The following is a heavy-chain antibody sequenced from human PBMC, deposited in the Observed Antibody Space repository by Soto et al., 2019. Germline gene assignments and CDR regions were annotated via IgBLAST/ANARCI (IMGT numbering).Heavy chain of an antibody. Sequence: GGSLRLSCAASGFTFTSYAMSWVRLTPGKGLEWVSAISGSGSNTFYADSVRGRFTISRDNSKNTVFLQMNNLRAEDTAVYFCARDRATFDYWGQGTRVTVS. CDR1: GFTFTSYA. CDR3: ARDRATFDY. V-gene: IGHV3-23*01. J-gene: IGHJ4*02. CDR2: ISGSGSNT. D-gene: IGHD1-26*01.